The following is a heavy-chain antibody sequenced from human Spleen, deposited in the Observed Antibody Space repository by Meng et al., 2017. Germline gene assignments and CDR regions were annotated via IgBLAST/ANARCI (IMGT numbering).Heavy chain of an antibody. CDR2: INHSGST. D-gene: IGHD6-6*01. CDR1: GGSFSGYY. CDR3: AKVHSNSPYFDY. Sequence: QVQLQQWGEGLLKPSETLSLTCAVYGGSFSGYYWSWIRQPPGKGLEWIGEINHSGSTNYNPSLKSRVTISVDKSKNQFSLKLSSVTAADTAVYYCAKVHSNSPYFDYWGQGTLVTVSS. V-gene: IGHV4-34*01. J-gene: IGHJ4*02.